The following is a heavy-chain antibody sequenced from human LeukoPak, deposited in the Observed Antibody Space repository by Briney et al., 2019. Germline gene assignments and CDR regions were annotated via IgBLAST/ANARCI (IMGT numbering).Heavy chain of an antibody. CDR3: ATSPYIAVAGYYFDY. D-gene: IGHD6-19*01. J-gene: IGHJ4*02. CDR1: GGSFSGYY. V-gene: IGHV4-34*01. CDR2: INHSGST. Sequence: SETLSLTCAVYGGSFSGYYWSWIRQPPGKGLEWIGEINHSGSTNYNPSLKSRVTISVDTSKNQFSLKLSSVTAADTAVYYCATSPYIAVAGYYFDYWGQGTLVTVSS.